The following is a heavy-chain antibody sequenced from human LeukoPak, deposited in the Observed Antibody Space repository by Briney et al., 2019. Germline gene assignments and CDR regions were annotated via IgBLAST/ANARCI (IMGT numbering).Heavy chain of an antibody. J-gene: IGHJ3*02. CDR2: INPNSGGT. D-gene: IGHD5-24*01. Sequence: ASVKVSCKASGYTFTGYYMHWVRQAPGQGLEWMGWINPNSGGTNYAQKFQGRVTMTRDTSISTAYMELSRLRSDDTAVYYCARVPYFRDGYNPTNAFDIWGQGTMVTVSS. V-gene: IGHV1-2*02. CDR3: ARVPYFRDGYNPTNAFDI. CDR1: GYTFTGYY.